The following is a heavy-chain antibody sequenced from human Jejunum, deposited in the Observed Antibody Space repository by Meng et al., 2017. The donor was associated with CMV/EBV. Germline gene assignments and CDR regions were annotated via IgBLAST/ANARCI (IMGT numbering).Heavy chain of an antibody. J-gene: IGHJ4*02. D-gene: IGHD5-12*01. CDR2: ISASGGTT. CDR3: AREPGRGYSGYDRYFDY. CDR1: TFSSYS. Sequence: TFSSYSMGWVRQAPGKGLEWVSTISASGGTTSYADSVKGRFTVSRDSSKNTLYLQMDSLRADDTAVYYCAREPGRGYSGYDRYFDYWGQGTLVTVSS. V-gene: IGHV3-23*01.